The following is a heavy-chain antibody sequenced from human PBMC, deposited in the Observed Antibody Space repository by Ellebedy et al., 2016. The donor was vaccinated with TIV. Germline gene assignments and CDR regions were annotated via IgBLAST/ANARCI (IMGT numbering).Heavy chain of an antibody. CDR1: GGSFSGYY. CDR2: INHSGST. Sequence: SETLSLTXAVYGGSFSGYYWSWIRQPPGKGLEWIGEINHSGSTNYNPSLKSRVTISVDTSKNQFSLKLSSVTAADTAVYYCARGEQWLVRVDYWGQGTLVTVSS. CDR3: ARGEQWLVRVDY. V-gene: IGHV4-34*01. D-gene: IGHD6-19*01. J-gene: IGHJ4*02.